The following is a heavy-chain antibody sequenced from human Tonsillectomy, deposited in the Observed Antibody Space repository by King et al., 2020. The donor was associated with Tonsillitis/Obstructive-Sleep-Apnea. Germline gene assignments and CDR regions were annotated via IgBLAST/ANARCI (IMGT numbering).Heavy chain of an antibody. V-gene: IGHV1-18*01. CDR2: ISAYNGNT. J-gene: IGHJ4*02. CDR3: ARDRFIRYYYDSSGSLFGY. CDR1: GYTFTSYG. D-gene: IGHD3-22*01. Sequence: QLVQSGAEVKKPGALVKVSCKASGYTFTSYGISWVRQAPGQGLEWMGWISAYNGNTNYAQKLQGRVTMTTDTSTSTAYMELRSLRSDDTAVYYCARDRFIRYYYDSSGSLFGYWGQGTLVTVSS.